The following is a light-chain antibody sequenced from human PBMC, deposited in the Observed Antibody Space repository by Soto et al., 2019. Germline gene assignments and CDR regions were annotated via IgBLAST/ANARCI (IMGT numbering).Light chain of an antibody. CDR1: RRDVGGYNY. V-gene: IGLV2-14*01. J-gene: IGLJ1*01. CDR2: EVT. CDR3: SSYTISNTLPFV. Sequence: QSVLTQPASVSWSPGQSITICCTGTRRDVGGYNYVSWYQQYPGKSPKLLIYEVTHRPSGVSNRFSGSKSGNTASLTISGLQAEDEADYYCSSYTISNTLPFVFGTGTKVTVL.